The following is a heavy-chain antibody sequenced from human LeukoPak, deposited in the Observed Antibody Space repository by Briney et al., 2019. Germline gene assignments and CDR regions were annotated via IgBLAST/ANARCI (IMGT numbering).Heavy chain of an antibody. CDR2: IYHSGST. Sequence: SETLSLTCAVSGGSISSGGYSWSWIRQPPGKGLEWIGYIYHSGSTYYNPSLKSRVTISVDRSKNQFSLKLSSVTAADTAVYYCARDQVVDYGDYGWFDPWGQGTLVTVSS. CDR1: GGSISSGGYS. D-gene: IGHD4-17*01. CDR3: ARDQVVDYGDYGWFDP. V-gene: IGHV4-30-2*01. J-gene: IGHJ5*02.